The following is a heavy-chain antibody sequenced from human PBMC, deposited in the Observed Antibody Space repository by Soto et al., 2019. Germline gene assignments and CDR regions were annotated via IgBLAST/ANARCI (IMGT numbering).Heavy chain of an antibody. J-gene: IGHJ6*02. D-gene: IGHD3-3*01. CDR2: ISYDGSNK. CDR3: AKDHYDFWSGHYYYYYGMDV. V-gene: IGHV3-30*18. Sequence: GGSLRLSCAASGFTFSSYGMHWVRQAPGKGLEWVAVISYDGSNKYYADSVKGRFTISRDNSKNTLYLQMNSLRAEDTAVYYCAKDHYDFWSGHYYYYYGMDVWGQGTTVTVSS. CDR1: GFTFSSYG.